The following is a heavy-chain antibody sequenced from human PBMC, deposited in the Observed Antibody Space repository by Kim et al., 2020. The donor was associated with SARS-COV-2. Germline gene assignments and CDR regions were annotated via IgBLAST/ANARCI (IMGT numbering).Heavy chain of an antibody. CDR2: IYHSGST. CDR1: GGSISSSNW. Sequence: SETLSLTCAVSGGSISSSNWWSWVRQPPGKGLEWIGEIYHSGSTNYNPSLKSRVTISVDKSKNQFSLKLSSVTAADTAVYYCARATPQQLDKYYFDYWGQGTLVTVSS. D-gene: IGHD6-13*01. CDR3: ARATPQQLDKYYFDY. V-gene: IGHV4-4*02. J-gene: IGHJ4*02.